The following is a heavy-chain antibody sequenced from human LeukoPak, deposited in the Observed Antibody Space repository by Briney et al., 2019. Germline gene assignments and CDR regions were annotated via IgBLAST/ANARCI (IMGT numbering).Heavy chain of an antibody. V-gene: IGHV3-21*01. CDR2: IISSSSYI. Sequence: PGGSLRLSCAASGFTFSSYSMTWVRQAPGKGLEWVSSIISSSSYIYYADSVKGRFTISRDNAKNSLYLQMNSLRAEDTAVYYCARETPSGIAAANGFDYWGQGTLVTVSS. J-gene: IGHJ4*02. CDR3: ARETPSGIAAANGFDY. D-gene: IGHD6-13*01. CDR1: GFTFSSYS.